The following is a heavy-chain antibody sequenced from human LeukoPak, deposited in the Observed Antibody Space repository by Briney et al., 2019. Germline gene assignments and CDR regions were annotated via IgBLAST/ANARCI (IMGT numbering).Heavy chain of an antibody. D-gene: IGHD5-18*01. Sequence: GGSLRLSCAASGFSFSSYGMHWVRQAPGKGLEWVGVISFDGSYKYYADSVEGRFTISRDNSKNTLYLQMNSLRAEDTAVYYCAKGVDTATLHGAFDTWGQGTMVTVSS. CDR3: AKGVDTATLHGAFDT. J-gene: IGHJ3*02. CDR1: GFSFSSYG. CDR2: ISFDGSYK. V-gene: IGHV3-30*18.